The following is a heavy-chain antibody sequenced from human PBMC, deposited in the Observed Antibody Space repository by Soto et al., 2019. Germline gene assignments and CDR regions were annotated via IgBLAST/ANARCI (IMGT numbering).Heavy chain of an antibody. CDR2: INPNSGGT. V-gene: IGHV1-2*04. D-gene: IGHD3-22*01. CDR1: RYTFTGYS. Sequence: APVKVSCKASRYTFTGYSLHWVRQAPGQGLEWMGWINPNSGGTNYAQKFQGWVTMTRDTSISTAYMELSRLRSDDTAVYYCARDGYYEASGMDVWGQGTTVTV. CDR3: ARDGYYEASGMDV. J-gene: IGHJ6*02.